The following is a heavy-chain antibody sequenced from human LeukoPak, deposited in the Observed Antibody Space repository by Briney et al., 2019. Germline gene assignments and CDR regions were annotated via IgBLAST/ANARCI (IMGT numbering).Heavy chain of an antibody. CDR2: TYYRSKWSS. CDR1: GDSVSSSAS. V-gene: IGHV6-1*01. Sequence: SQTLSLTCAISGDSVSSSASWNWIRQSPSRGLEWLGRTYYRSKWSSGYATSVKSRITINADTSKNQFSLQLSSVIPEDTAVYYCARDADSSNEWGPFDPWGQGTLVTVSS. CDR3: ARDADSSNEWGPFDP. J-gene: IGHJ5*02. D-gene: IGHD1-1*01.